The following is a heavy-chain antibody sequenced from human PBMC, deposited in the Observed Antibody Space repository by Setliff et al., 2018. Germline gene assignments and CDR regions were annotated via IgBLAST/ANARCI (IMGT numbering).Heavy chain of an antibody. J-gene: IGHJ4*02. CDR2: IKQDGSEK. Sequence: PSETLSLTCAVYGGSFSGYSWSWIRQPPGKGLEWVANIKQDGSEKYYVDSVKGRFTFSRDNAKNSLYLQMNSLRAEDTAVSYCARGGGEYWGQGTLVTVSS. V-gene: IGHV3-7*01. CDR1: GGSFSGYS. D-gene: IGHD3-16*01. CDR3: ARGGGEY.